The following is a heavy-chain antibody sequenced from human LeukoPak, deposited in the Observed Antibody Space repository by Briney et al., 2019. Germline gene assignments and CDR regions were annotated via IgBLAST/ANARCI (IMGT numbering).Heavy chain of an antibody. D-gene: IGHD6-13*01. Sequence: SETLSLTCAVYGGSFSGYYWSWIRQPPGKGLEWIGEINHSGSTNYNPSLESRVTISVDTSKNQFSLKLTSVTAADTAVYYCASLPIAAAAPYNWFDPWGQGTLVTVSS. CDR3: ASLPIAAAAPYNWFDP. CDR1: GGSFSGYY. V-gene: IGHV4-34*01. CDR2: INHSGST. J-gene: IGHJ5*02.